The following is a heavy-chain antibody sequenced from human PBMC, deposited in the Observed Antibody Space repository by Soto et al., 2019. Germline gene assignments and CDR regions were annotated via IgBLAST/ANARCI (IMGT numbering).Heavy chain of an antibody. CDR1: GGSFSGYY. V-gene: IGHV4-34*01. D-gene: IGHD2-2*01. J-gene: IGHJ6*03. Sequence: SETLSLTCAVYGGSFSGYYWSWIRQPPGKGLEWIGEINHSGSTNYNPSLKSRVTISVDTSKNQFSLKLTSVTAADTAVYYCARDSPLGYCSSTSCHAGGYYYYYRDVWGKGTTVTVSS. CDR2: INHSGST. CDR3: ARDSPLGYCSSTSCHAGGYYYYYRDV.